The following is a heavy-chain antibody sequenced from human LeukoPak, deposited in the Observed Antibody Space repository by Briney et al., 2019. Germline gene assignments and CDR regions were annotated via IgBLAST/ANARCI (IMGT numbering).Heavy chain of an antibody. CDR3: ARGDVDKYFQH. J-gene: IGHJ1*01. D-gene: IGHD5-12*01. V-gene: IGHV4-4*07. CDR2: IYTTGRT. Sequence: PSETLSLTCTVSDGSISSYYWSWIRQPAGKGLEWSGRIYTTGRTNYNPSLKSRVRMSVDTSKNHFSLILSAVTAADTAVYYCARGDVDKYFQHWGQGTLVTVSS. CDR1: DGSISSYY.